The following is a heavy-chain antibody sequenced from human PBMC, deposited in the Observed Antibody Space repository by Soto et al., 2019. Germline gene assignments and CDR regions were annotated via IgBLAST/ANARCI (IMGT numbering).Heavy chain of an antibody. J-gene: IGHJ6*02. CDR3: TSSALIDYYYYYGMDV. D-gene: IGHD3-22*01. CDR2: IRSKANSYAT. CDR1: GFTFSGSA. V-gene: IGHV3-73*02. Sequence: EVQLVESGGGLVQPGGSLKLSCAASGFTFSGSAMHWVRQASGKGLEWVGRIRSKANSYATAYAASVKGRFTIYRDDSKNTAYLQMNSLKTEDTAVYYCTSSALIDYYYYYGMDVWGQGTTVTVSS.